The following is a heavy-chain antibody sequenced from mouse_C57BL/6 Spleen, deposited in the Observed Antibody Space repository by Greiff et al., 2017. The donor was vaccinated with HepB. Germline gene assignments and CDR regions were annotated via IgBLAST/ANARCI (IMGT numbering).Heavy chain of an antibody. CDR2: INPSNGGT. CDR3: ARSRSSYDYDGAY. V-gene: IGHV1-53*01. CDR1: GYTFTSYW. Sequence: QPGTELVKPGASVKLSCKASGYTFTSYWMHWVKQRPGQGLEWIGNINPSNGGTNYNEKFKSKATLTVDKSSSTAYMQLSSLTSEDSAVYYGARSRSSYDYDGAYWGQGTLVTVSA. D-gene: IGHD2-4*01. J-gene: IGHJ3*01.